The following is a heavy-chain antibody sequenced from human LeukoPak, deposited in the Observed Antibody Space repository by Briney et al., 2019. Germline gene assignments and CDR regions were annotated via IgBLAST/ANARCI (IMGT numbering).Heavy chain of an antibody. CDR3: ARDKDIVVVPARIYGMDV. J-gene: IGHJ6*02. CDR2: IIPIFGTA. V-gene: IGHV1-69*01. Sequence: SVKVSCKASGGTFSSYAISWVRQAPGQGLEWMGGIIPIFGTANYAQKFQGRVTITADESTSTAYMELSSLGSEDTAVYYCARDKDIVVVPARIYGMDVWGQGTTVTVSS. CDR1: GGTFSSYA. D-gene: IGHD2-2*01.